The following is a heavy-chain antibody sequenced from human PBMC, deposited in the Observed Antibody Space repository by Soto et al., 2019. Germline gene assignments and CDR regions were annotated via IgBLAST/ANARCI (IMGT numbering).Heavy chain of an antibody. CDR1: GFTFSSYA. Sequence: GGSLRLSCAASGFTFSSYAMSWDRQSPGKGWEWCSAIRVMGISTYYAGSVKGRFTISRDNSKNTLYLQMNSLRVEDTAVYYCAKIGSSSSVSLPLVLLDHWGQGALVTVSS. J-gene: IGHJ4*02. CDR3: AKIGSSSSVSLPLVLLDH. V-gene: IGHV3-23*01. D-gene: IGHD6-6*01. CDR2: IRVMGIST.